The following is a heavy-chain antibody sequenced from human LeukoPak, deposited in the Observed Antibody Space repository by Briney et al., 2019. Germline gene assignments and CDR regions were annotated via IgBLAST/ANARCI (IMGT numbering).Heavy chain of an antibody. Sequence: PGGSLTLSCAASGFTVSSNYMSWVRQAPGTGLELVSVIYRGGSTYYANSVKGRFTISRDNSKNTLYLQMNSLRAEDTAVYYCASGPYYYYGMDVWGQGNTVTVSS. CDR2: IYRGGST. CDR1: GFTVSSNY. CDR3: ASGPYYYYGMDV. V-gene: IGHV3-66*02. J-gene: IGHJ6*02.